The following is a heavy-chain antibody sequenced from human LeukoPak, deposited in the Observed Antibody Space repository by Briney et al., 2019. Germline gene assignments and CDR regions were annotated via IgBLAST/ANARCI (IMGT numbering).Heavy chain of an antibody. CDR1: GFTFSIYW. J-gene: IGHJ4*02. CDR3: ARISPIGKHFMDY. V-gene: IGHV3-74*01. D-gene: IGHD1-26*01. CDR2: INGDGSTT. Sequence: GGSLRPSCAASGFTFSIYWMHWVRQAPGKGLVWVSRINGDGSTTNYADSVKGRFTISRDNAKNTLYLQMDSLTAEDTAVYSCARISPIGKHFMDYWGQGTLVAVSS.